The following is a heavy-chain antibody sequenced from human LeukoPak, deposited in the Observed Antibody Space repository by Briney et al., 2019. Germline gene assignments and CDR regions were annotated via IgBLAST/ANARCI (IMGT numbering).Heavy chain of an antibody. CDR3: ASVQFYDSSGYYYPEH. Sequence: VASVKVSCKASGGTFSSYAISWVRQAPGQGLEWMGGIIPIFGTANYAQKFQGRVTITTDESTSTAYMELSSLRFEDTAVYYCASVQFYDSSGYYYPEHWGQGTLVTVSS. D-gene: IGHD3-22*01. J-gene: IGHJ1*01. V-gene: IGHV1-69*05. CDR1: GGTFSSYA. CDR2: IIPIFGTA.